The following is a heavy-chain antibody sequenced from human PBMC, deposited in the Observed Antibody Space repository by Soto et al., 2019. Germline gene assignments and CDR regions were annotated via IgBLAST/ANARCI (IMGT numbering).Heavy chain of an antibody. Sequence: ESLKICCKGSGYIFTSYWISWVRQMLGKSLAWMGRIDPSDSYTNYSPSFQGHVTISADKSISTAYLQWSSLKASDTAMYYCARQRHDDYWGQGTLFTVAS. J-gene: IGHJ4*02. CDR3: ARQRHDDY. CDR1: GYIFTSYW. V-gene: IGHV5-10-1*01. CDR2: IDPSDSYT.